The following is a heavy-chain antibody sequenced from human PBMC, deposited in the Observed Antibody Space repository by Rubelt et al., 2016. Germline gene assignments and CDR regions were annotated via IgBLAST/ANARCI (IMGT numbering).Heavy chain of an antibody. Sequence: QVQVVESGGGVVQPGRSLRLSCAASGFTFRSYGMHWVRQRPGKGLEWVTLISNDGIKAHYADSVRGRFAISRDNSKNTLYLQMNSLRAEDTALYYWARSVSYAVFKGYGMDVWGQGTTVTVSS. J-gene: IGHJ6*02. V-gene: IGHV3-30*03. CDR3: ARSVSYAVFKGYGMDV. CDR2: ISNDGIKA. D-gene: IGHD1-26*01. CDR1: GFTFRSYG.